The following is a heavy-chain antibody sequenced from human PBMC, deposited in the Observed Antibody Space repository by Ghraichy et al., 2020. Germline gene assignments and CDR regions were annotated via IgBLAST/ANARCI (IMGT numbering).Heavy chain of an antibody. D-gene: IGHD3-10*01. V-gene: IGHV3-23*01. CDR3: AKGMIRGLSFDS. J-gene: IGHJ4*02. CDR2: VSGGGGST. Sequence: GGSLRLSCAASGFTFSSYAMSWVRQAPGKGLEWVSAVSGGGGSTYYVDSVKGRFTISRDNSKNTLYLQMNSLRAEDTALYYCAKGMIRGLSFDSWGQGTPVTVSS. CDR1: GFTFSSYA.